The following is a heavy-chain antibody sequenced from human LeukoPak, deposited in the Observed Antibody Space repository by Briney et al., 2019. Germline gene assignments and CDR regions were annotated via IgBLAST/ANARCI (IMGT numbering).Heavy chain of an antibody. J-gene: IGHJ6*04. CDR2: INSAGSST. Sequence: GGSLRLSCAASGFSFNNYWMHWVRQAPGKGLVWDSYINSAGSSTSYADSVKGRFTISRDNAKNTLYLQMNSLRAEDTAVYYCARDRCSGTSCSLGFLDVWGKGTTVTVSS. V-gene: IGHV3-74*01. CDR3: ARDRCSGTSCSLGFLDV. CDR1: GFSFNNYW. D-gene: IGHD2-2*01.